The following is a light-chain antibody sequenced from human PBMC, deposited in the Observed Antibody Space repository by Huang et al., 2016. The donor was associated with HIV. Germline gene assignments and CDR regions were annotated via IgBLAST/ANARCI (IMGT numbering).Light chain of an antibody. Sequence: ELVMTQSPATLSVSPGERATLSCRASQGVRTNLAWCQQKPGQAPRLVIYVAFTRAPGTRDRFSGGGSGTEFTRTISSLQTEDVAVYYCQQYNKWPDFTFGPGTKVDV. CDR1: QGVRTN. CDR2: VAF. J-gene: IGKJ3*01. CDR3: QQYNKWPDFT. V-gene: IGKV3-15*01.